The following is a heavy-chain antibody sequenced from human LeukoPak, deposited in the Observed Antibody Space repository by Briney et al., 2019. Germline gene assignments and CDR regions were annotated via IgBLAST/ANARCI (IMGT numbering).Heavy chain of an antibody. J-gene: IGHJ5*02. CDR1: GGSISSYY. CDR3: ARRHSALRYSSGWFWFDP. Sequence: PSETLSLTCTVSGGSISSYYWNWVRQPPGKGLEWIGYIYYSGSTNYNPSLKSRVTISVDTSKNQFSLKLSSVTAADTAVYYCARRHSALRYSSGWFWFDPWGQGTLVTVSS. D-gene: IGHD6-19*01. CDR2: IYYSGST. V-gene: IGHV4-59*12.